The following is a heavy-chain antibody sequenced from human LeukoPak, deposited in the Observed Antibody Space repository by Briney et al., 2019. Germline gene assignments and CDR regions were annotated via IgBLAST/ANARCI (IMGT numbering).Heavy chain of an antibody. J-gene: IGHJ4*02. CDR3: ARDWNYGNFDY. D-gene: IGHD1-7*01. Sequence: ASVKVSCKPSGYTFTTYYIHWVRQAPGQGLEWMGCISPNTGGTNYAQNFQGRVTMTRDTSINTAYMELSSLRSDDTAVYCCARDWNYGNFDYWGQGTLVTVSS. CDR1: GYTFTTYY. V-gene: IGHV1-2*02. CDR2: ISPNTGGT.